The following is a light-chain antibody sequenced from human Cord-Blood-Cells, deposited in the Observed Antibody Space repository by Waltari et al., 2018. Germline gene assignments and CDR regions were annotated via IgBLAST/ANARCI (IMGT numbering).Light chain of an antibody. CDR3: SSYTGSSTVV. CDR1: SSDDGGDNY. V-gene: IGLV2-14*01. Sequence: QSALPQPASVSGAPAQSIPISCPATSSDDGGDNYVSWYQQHPGKAPKLLIYDVSNRPSGVSNRFSGSKSGNTASLTISGVQAEDEADYYCSSYTGSSTVVFGGGTKLTVL. CDR2: DVS. J-gene: IGLJ2*01.